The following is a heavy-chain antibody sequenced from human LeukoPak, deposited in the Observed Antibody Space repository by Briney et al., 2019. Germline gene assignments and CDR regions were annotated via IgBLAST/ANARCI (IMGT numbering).Heavy chain of an antibody. CDR3: ARDRGGWPDY. CDR1: GFTFSSYS. D-gene: IGHD6-19*01. Sequence: GGSLRLSCAASGFTFSSYSMNWVRQAPGKGLEWVSSISSSSSTIYDADSVKGRFTISRDNAKNSLYLQLNSLRPEDTGLYYCARDRGGWPDYWGQGTLVTVSS. J-gene: IGHJ4*02. V-gene: IGHV3-48*01. CDR2: ISSSSSTI.